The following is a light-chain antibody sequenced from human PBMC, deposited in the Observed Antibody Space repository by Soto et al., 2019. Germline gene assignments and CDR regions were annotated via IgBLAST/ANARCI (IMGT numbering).Light chain of an antibody. Sequence: QSVLTQPPSASGTPGQRVTIPCSGSSSNIGSNTVSWYQQLPGTAPKLLIYSNNQRPSGVPDLFSGSKSGTSASLAISGLQSEDEADYYCAAWDDSLNVSDVFGSGTKVTVL. V-gene: IGLV1-44*01. J-gene: IGLJ1*01. CDR1: SSNIGSNT. CDR3: AAWDDSLNVSDV. CDR2: SNN.